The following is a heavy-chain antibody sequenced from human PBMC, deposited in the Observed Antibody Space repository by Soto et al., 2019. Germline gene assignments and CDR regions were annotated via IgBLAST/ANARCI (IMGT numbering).Heavy chain of an antibody. CDR2: ISYDGSHK. V-gene: IGHV3-30*03. CDR3: ATSASSDH. D-gene: IGHD1-26*01. Sequence: ESGGGVVQPGRSLRLSCVASGFLFDTYGMHWVRQTPGKGLEWVAIISYDGSHKEYADSVKGRFAISRDNSENTLYLQMNNLGVEDTALYSCATSASSDHWGQGTQVTVSS. CDR1: GFLFDTYG. J-gene: IGHJ4*02.